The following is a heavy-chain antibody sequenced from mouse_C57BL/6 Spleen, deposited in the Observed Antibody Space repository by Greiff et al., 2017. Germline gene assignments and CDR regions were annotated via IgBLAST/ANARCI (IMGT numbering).Heavy chain of an antibody. CDR3: ARWLLRPYYFDY. Sequence: VQLQQSGAELVRPGTSVKLSCKASGYTFTSYWMHWVKQRPGQGLEWIGVIDPSDSYTNYNQKFKGKATLTVDTSSSTAYMQLSSLTSEDSAVYYCARWLLRPYYFDYWGQGTTLTVSS. CDR1: GYTFTSYW. D-gene: IGHD2-3*01. CDR2: IDPSDSYT. J-gene: IGHJ2*01. V-gene: IGHV1-59*01.